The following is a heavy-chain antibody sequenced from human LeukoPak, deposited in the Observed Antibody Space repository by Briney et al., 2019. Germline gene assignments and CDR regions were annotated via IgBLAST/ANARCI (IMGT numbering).Heavy chain of an antibody. D-gene: IGHD6-19*01. CDR1: GFTFSNYY. J-gene: IGHJ6*03. V-gene: IGHV3-11*04. Sequence: GGSLRLSCAASGFTFSNYYMSWIRQAPGKGLVWVSYISSRSSNKYYADSVKGRFTISRDNAKNSLYLHMNSLRAEDTAVYYCATSLSGWGTYHYMDVWGKGTSVTITS. CDR2: ISSRSSNK. CDR3: ATSLSGWGTYHYMDV.